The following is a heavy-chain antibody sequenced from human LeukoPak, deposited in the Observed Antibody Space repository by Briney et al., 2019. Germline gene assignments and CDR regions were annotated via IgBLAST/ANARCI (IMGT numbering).Heavy chain of an antibody. Sequence: GGSLRLSCAASGFTFSSYGMHWVRQAPGKGLEWVAVIWYDGTNKYYGDSVKGRFTISRDNSKNTVYLQMNSLRVEDTAVYYCARDRLYGDYKTEFDSWGQGTLVTVSS. CDR1: GFTFSSYG. J-gene: IGHJ4*02. V-gene: IGHV3-33*01. CDR2: IWYDGTNK. D-gene: IGHD4-17*01. CDR3: ARDRLYGDYKTEFDS.